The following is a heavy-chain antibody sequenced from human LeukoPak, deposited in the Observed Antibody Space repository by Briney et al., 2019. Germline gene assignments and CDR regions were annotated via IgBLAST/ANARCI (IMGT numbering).Heavy chain of an antibody. CDR3: TRQEVGYCSGGSCYAHFDY. CDR2: LSYSGSA. D-gene: IGHD2-15*01. J-gene: IGHJ4*02. CDR1: GFSISSSNKC. V-gene: IGHV4-39*01. Sequence: SETLSLTCTVSGFSISSSNKCWGWIRQPPGRGLEWVGSLSYSGSAYYNSSLKSRVTISVDTSRNQFSLKLISVTAADTAVYYCTRQEVGYCSGGSCYAHFDYWGRGTLVTVSS.